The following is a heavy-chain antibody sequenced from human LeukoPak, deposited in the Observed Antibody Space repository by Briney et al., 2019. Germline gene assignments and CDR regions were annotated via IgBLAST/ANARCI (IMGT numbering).Heavy chain of an antibody. J-gene: IGHJ4*02. CDR1: GYTLTDYY. CDR2: INPNNGDT. CDR3: ARGGEQWLVLHYFDY. V-gene: IGHV1-2*02. D-gene: IGHD6-19*01. Sequence: GASVKVSCKSSGYTLTDYYMNWVRQAPGQGLQWMGWINPNNGDTNYAQNFQGRVTMTRDTSISTAYMELSRLRSDDTAVYYCARGGEQWLVLHYFDYWGQGTLVTVSS.